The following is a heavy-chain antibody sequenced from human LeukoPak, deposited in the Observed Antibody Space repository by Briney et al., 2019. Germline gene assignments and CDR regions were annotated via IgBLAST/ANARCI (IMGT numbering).Heavy chain of an antibody. CDR2: IDGDGDK. J-gene: IGHJ4*02. D-gene: IGHD6-6*01. CDR3: ARMARSSSDDPLDY. V-gene: IGHV2-70*11. Sequence: ESGPTLVNPTQTLTLTCTFSGFSLDRSELCVSCIRQPPGKALEWLACIDGDGDKYYRTSLRTRLSISKDTAEKQVVLKMTNVEPVDTGTYYCARMARSSSDDPLDYWGQGTQVTVSS. CDR1: GFSLDRSELC.